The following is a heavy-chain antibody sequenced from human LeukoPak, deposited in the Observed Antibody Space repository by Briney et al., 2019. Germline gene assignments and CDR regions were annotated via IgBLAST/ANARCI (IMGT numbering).Heavy chain of an antibody. D-gene: IGHD6-19*01. Sequence: SETLSLTCTVSGGSISSYYWSWIRQPPGKGLEWIGYIYYSGSTNYNPSLKGRVTISVDTSKNQFSLKLSSVTAADTAVYYCARVTRQWLVLDYWGQGTLVTVSS. V-gene: IGHV4-59*01. CDR2: IYYSGST. J-gene: IGHJ4*02. CDR1: GGSISSYY. CDR3: ARVTRQWLVLDY.